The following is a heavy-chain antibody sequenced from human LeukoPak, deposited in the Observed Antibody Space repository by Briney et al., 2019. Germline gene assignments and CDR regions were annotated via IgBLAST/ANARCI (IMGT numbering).Heavy chain of an antibody. CDR2: IKQDGSEK. D-gene: IGHD3-10*01. CDR3: AREVEEWFGEPSFDY. V-gene: IGHV3-7*03. J-gene: IGHJ4*02. Sequence: GGSLRLSCAASGFTFSSYWMSWVRQAPGKGLEWVANIKQDGSEKYYVDSVKGRFTISRDNAKNSLHLQMNSLRAEDTAVYYCAREVEEWFGEPSFDYWGQGTLVTVSS. CDR1: GFTFSSYW.